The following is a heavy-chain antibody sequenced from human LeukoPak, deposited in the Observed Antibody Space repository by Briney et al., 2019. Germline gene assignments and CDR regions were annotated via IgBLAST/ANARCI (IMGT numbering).Heavy chain of an antibody. J-gene: IGHJ4*02. V-gene: IGHV3-53*01. CDR3: ARGRGYRDYDRPLDY. Sequence: GGSLRLSCAASGFTVSSNYMNWVRQAPGKGLEWVSVITSGGNTYYADSVKGRFTTSRDNSKNTLYVQMNSLRAEDTAIYCCARGRGYRDYDRPLDYWGQGTLVTVSS. CDR1: GFTVSSNY. CDR2: ITSGGNT. D-gene: IGHD5-12*01.